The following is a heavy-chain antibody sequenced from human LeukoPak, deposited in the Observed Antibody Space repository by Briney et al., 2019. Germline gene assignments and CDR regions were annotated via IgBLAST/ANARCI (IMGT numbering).Heavy chain of an antibody. CDR2: IYTSGST. Sequence: SETLSLTCSVSGGSSSSYYWSWIRKPAGKGLEWIGRIYTSGSTNYNPSLKSRVTMSVDTSKNQFSLKLSSVTAADTAVYYCARGAVADNWFDPWGQGTLVTVSS. CDR3: ARGAVADNWFDP. J-gene: IGHJ5*02. D-gene: IGHD6-19*01. V-gene: IGHV4-4*07. CDR1: GGSSSSYY.